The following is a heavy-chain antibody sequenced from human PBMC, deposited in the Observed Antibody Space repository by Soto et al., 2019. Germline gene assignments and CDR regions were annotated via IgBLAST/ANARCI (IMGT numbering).Heavy chain of an antibody. D-gene: IGHD6-6*01. Sequence: GGSLRLSCAASGFTFSSYGMHWVRQAPGKGLEWVAVISYDGSNKYYADSVKGRFTISRDNSKNTLYLQMNSLRAEDTAVYYCAKDLVYSFYGMDACGQGTTVTVSS. CDR3: AKDLVYSFYGMDA. J-gene: IGHJ6*02. CDR1: GFTFSSYG. V-gene: IGHV3-30*18. CDR2: ISYDGSNK.